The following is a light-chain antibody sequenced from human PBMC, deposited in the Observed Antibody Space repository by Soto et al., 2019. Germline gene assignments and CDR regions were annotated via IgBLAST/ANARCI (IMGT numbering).Light chain of an antibody. CDR1: NSNIGTYT. CDR3: SSYVGSNNLL. Sequence: QSVLTQPPSASGTPGQRVTISCSGGNSNIGTYTVNWYQHVPGTAPKLLIYNNNERPSGVPDRFSGSKSGTSASLAISGLQSEDEADYYCSSYVGSNNLLFGGGTKVTVL. J-gene: IGLJ2*01. CDR2: NNN. V-gene: IGLV1-44*01.